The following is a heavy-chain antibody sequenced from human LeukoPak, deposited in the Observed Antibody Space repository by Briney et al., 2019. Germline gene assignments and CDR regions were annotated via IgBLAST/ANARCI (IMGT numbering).Heavy chain of an antibody. V-gene: IGHV3-7*01. CDR2: INQDGDEK. Sequence: GGSLRLSCAASGFTFSSYWMSWVRQAPGKGLEWVANINQDGDEKNYVDSVKGRFTISRDNAKNSLYLQMNSLRAEDTAVYHCATGRSCATCYLPDYWGQGALVTVSS. CDR3: ATGRSCATCYLPDY. D-gene: IGHD2-2*01. CDR1: GFTFSSYW. J-gene: IGHJ4*02.